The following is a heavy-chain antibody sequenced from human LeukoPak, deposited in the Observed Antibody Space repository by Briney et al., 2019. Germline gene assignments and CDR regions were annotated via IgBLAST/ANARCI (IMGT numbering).Heavy chain of an antibody. J-gene: IGHJ2*01. CDR1: GFSFDAYA. D-gene: IGHD6-13*01. CDR3: AKGGAAADNYWYFDL. CDR2: ISWNSGRI. V-gene: IGHV3-9*01. Sequence: GRSLRLSCAASGFSFDAYAIHWVRQAPGKGLEWVSGISWNSGRIVCADSVKGRFTISRDNAKNSLYLQMNSLSPEDTAFYYCAKGGAAADNYWYFDLWGRGTLVTVSS.